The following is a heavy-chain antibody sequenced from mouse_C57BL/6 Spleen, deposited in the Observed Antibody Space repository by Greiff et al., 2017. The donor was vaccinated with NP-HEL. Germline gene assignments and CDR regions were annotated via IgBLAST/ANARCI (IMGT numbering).Heavy chain of an antibody. CDR3: AAHYYGGAMDY. J-gene: IGHJ4*01. D-gene: IGHD1-1*01. CDR2: ISSGSSTI. Sequence: EVQLVESGGGLVKPGGSLKLSCAASGFTFSDYGMHWVRQAPEKGLEWVAYISSGSSTIYYADTVKGRFTISRDNAKNTLFLQMTSLRSEDTAMYYCAAHYYGGAMDYWGQGTSVTVSS. V-gene: IGHV5-17*01. CDR1: GFTFSDYG.